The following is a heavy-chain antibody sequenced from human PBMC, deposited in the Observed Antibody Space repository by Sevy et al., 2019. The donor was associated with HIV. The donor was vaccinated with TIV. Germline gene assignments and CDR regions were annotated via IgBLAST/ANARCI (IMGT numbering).Heavy chain of an antibody. CDR3: ARTCGGDCYSRDAFDI. CDR1: GFTFSSYS. Sequence: GGSLRLSCAASGFTFSSYSMNWVRQAPGKGLEWVSYISSSSSTIYYAYSVKGRFTISRDNAKNSLYLQMNSLRDEDTAVYYCARTCGGDCYSRDAFDIWGQGTMVTVSS. CDR2: ISSSSSTI. D-gene: IGHD2-21*02. V-gene: IGHV3-48*02. J-gene: IGHJ3*02.